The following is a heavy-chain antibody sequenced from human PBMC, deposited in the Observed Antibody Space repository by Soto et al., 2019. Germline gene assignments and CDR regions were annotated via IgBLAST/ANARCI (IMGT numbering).Heavy chain of an antibody. D-gene: IGHD6-13*01. V-gene: IGHV1-2*02. CDR2: INPNSGGT. CDR1: GYTFTGYY. CDR3: ARGPPYSSSWYNWFDP. Sequence: GSVKVSCKASGYTFTGYYMHWVRQAPGQGLEWMGWINPNSGGTNYAQKFQGRVTMTRDTSISTAYMELSRLRSDDTAVYYCARGPPYSSSWYNWFDPWGQGTLVTAPQ. J-gene: IGHJ5*02.